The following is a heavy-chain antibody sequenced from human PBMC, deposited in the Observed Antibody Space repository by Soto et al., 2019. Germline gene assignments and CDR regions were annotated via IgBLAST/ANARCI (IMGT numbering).Heavy chain of an antibody. CDR2: IYWNDDK. Sequence: SGPTLVKPTQTLTLTCTFSGFSLSTSGVGVGWIRQPPGKALEWLALIYWNDDKRYSPSLKSRLTITRDTSKNQVVLTMTNIDPVDTATYYCAHGDCSSTRCQRGFFDSWGQGTLVTVSS. J-gene: IGHJ4*02. V-gene: IGHV2-5*01. CDR1: GFSLSTSGVG. D-gene: IGHD2-2*01. CDR3: AHGDCSSTRCQRGFFDS.